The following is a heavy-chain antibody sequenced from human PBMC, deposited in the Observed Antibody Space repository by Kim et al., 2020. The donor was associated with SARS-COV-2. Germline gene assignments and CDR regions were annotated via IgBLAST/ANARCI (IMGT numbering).Heavy chain of an antibody. CDR3: TTGQWLTRGAFDI. CDR1: GFTCSGSA. CDR2: IRSKANSYAT. Sequence: GGSLRLSCAASGFTCSGSAMHWVRQASGKGLEWVGRIRSKANSYATAYAASVKGRFTISRDDSKNTAYLQMNSLKTEDTAVYYCTTGQWLTRGAFDIWGQGTMVTVSS. D-gene: IGHD6-19*01. V-gene: IGHV3-73*01. J-gene: IGHJ3*02.